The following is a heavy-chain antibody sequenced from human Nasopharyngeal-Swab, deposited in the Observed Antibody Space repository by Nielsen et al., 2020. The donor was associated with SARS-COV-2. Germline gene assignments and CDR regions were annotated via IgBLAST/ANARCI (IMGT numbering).Heavy chain of an antibody. CDR2: IYHSGST. J-gene: IGHJ6*02. CDR1: GGSISSSNW. V-gene: IGHV4-4*02. D-gene: IGHD2-21*01. CDR3: ARLIGDYYGMDV. Sequence: GSLRLSCAVSGGSISSSNWWSWVRQPPGTGLEWIGEIYHSGSTNYNPSLKSRVTISVDKSKNQFSLKLGCVTAADTAVYYCARLIGDYYGMDVWGQGTTVTVSS.